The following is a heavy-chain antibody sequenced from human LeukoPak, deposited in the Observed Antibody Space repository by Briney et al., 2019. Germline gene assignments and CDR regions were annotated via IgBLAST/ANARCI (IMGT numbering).Heavy chain of an antibody. D-gene: IGHD4-17*01. CDR3: ARDSVTTVTTDY. CDR1: GGTFSSYA. V-gene: IGHV1-69*04. Sequence: SVKVSCKASGGTFSSYAISWVRQATGQGLEWMGRIIPILGIANYAQKFQGRVTITADKSTSTAYMELSSLRSEDTAVYYCARDSVTTVTTDYWGQGTLVTVSS. CDR2: IIPILGIA. J-gene: IGHJ4*02.